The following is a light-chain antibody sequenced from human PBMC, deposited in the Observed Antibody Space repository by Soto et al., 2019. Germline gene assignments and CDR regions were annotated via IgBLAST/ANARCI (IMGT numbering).Light chain of an antibody. CDR1: SSDVGGYNY. J-gene: IGLJ3*02. CDR3: SSYTNSDTWV. V-gene: IGLV2-14*01. CDR2: EVT. Sequence: QSALTQPASVSGSPGQSITISCTGTSSDVGGYNYVSWYQQHPGQVPKLTIYEVTNRPSGVSSQFSGSKSGNTASLTISGLQAEDEADYYCSSYTNSDTWVFGGGTKLTVL.